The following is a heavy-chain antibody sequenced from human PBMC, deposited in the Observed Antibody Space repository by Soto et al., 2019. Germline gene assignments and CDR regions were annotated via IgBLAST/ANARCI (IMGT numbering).Heavy chain of an antibody. D-gene: IGHD2-21*02. CDR1: GGSISSYY. CDR3: ARDQYCGGDCYGYGMDV. Sequence: NPSETLSLTCTVSGGSISSYYWSWIRQTAGKGLEWIGRIYTSGSTNYNPSLKSRVTMSVDTSKNQFSLKLSSVTAADTAVYYCARDQYCGGDCYGYGMDVWGQGTTVTVSS. J-gene: IGHJ6*02. V-gene: IGHV4-4*07. CDR2: IYTSGST.